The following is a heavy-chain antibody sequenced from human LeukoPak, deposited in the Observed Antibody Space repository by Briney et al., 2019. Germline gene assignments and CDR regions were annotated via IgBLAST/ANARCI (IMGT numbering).Heavy chain of an antibody. CDR2: ISGSGGST. CDR3: AISSARRIAVAGYYFDY. CDR1: GFTFSSYA. Sequence: GGSLRLSCAASGFTFSSYAMSWVRQAPGKGLEWVSAISGSGGSTYYADSVKGRFTISRDNSKNTPYLQMNSLRAEDTAVYYCAISSARRIAVAGYYFDYWGQGTLVTVSS. D-gene: IGHD6-19*01. V-gene: IGHV3-23*01. J-gene: IGHJ4*02.